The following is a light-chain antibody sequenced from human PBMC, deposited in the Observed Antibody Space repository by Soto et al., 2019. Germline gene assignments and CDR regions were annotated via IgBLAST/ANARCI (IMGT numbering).Light chain of an antibody. V-gene: IGKV2-28*01. CDR3: QQYGGSPPFS. CDR1: QSLLHSNGYTY. Sequence: DIVMTQSPLSLPVTPGEPASISCRSSQSLLHSNGYTYLHWYLQKPGQSPQLLIYRVSNHLSGVPDRFSGSGSGTDFTLTISRVEPEDFAVYYCQQYGGSPPFSFGPGTKVDIK. CDR2: RVS. J-gene: IGKJ3*01.